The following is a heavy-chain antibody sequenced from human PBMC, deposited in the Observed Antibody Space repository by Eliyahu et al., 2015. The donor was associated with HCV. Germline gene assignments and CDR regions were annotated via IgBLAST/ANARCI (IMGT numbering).Heavy chain of an antibody. CDR2: IDWDDDK. J-gene: IGHJ6*02. D-gene: IGHD3-22*01. CDR3: ARSTTPYYYDSSVTEEGMDV. V-gene: IGHV2-70*01. Sequence: QVTLRESGPALVKPTQTLTLTCTFSGFSLSTSGMCVSWIRQPPGKALEWLALIDWDDDKYYSTSLKTRLTISKDTSKNQVVLTMTNMDPVDTATYYCARSTTPYYYDSSVTEEGMDVWGQGTTVTVSS. CDR1: GFSLSTSGMC.